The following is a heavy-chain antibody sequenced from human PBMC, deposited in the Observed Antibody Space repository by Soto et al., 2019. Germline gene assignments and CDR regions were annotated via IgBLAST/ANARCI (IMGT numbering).Heavy chain of an antibody. CDR2: IYYSGST. D-gene: IGHD3-10*01. Sequence: QVQLQESGPGLVKPSETLSLTCTVSGGSTSSYYWSWIRQPPGKGLEWIGYIYYSGSTNYNPSLKSRVTISVDTSKNQFSQKLSSVTAADTAVYYCARSYYYGSGSYYFDYWGQGTLVTVSS. V-gene: IGHV4-59*01. CDR1: GGSTSSYY. CDR3: ARSYYYGSGSYYFDY. J-gene: IGHJ4*02.